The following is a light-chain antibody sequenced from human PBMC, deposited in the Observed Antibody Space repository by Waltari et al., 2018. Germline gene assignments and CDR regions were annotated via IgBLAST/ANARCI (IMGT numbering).Light chain of an antibody. J-gene: IGLJ3*02. CDR2: ANK. Sequence: SVLTQPPSASGTPGQRVTISCSGISSNIGGNRVNWYQHLPGTAPKLLNYANKHPPSGVPDRSSASMSGTSASLASSGLQSEEEADYYCASWVASLVGPCVFGGGTRLTVL. CDR1: SSNIGGNR. CDR3: ASWVASLVGPCV. V-gene: IGLV1-44*01.